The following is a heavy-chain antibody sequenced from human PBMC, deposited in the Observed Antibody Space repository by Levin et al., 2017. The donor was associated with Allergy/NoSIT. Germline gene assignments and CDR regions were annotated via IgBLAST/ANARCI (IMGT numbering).Heavy chain of an antibody. V-gene: IGHV2-5*02. CDR1: GFSLSTSGVG. Sequence: SGPTLVKPTQTLTLTCTFSGFSLSTSGVGVDWIRQPPGKALEWLALIYWDDDKRYSPSLKSRLTITKDTSKNQVVLTMTNMDPVDTATYYCAHSTGTTSRLGYYYYMDVWGKGTTVTVSS. CDR2: IYWDDDK. J-gene: IGHJ6*03. CDR3: AHSTGTTSRLGYYYYMDV. D-gene: IGHD1-7*01.